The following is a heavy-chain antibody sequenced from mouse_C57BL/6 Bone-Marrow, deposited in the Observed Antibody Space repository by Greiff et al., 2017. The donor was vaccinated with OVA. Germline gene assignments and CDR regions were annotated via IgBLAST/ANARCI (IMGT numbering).Heavy chain of an antibody. CDR3: TTVYYYGSSYRYFDV. J-gene: IGHJ1*03. CDR2: IDPENGDT. CDR1: GFNIKDDY. D-gene: IGHD1-1*01. V-gene: IGHV14-4*01. Sequence: VQLQQSGAELVRPGASVKLSCTASGFNIKDDYMHWVKQRPEQGLEWIGWIDPENGDTEYASKFQGKATITADTSSNTAYLQLSSLTSEDTAVYYCTTVYYYGSSYRYFDVWGTGTTVTVSS.